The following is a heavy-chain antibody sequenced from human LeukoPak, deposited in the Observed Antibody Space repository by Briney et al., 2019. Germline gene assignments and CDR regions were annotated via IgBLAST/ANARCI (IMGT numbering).Heavy chain of an antibody. Sequence: PSETLSVTCSVSGVSISTYYWIWIRQPPAKGLEWMGFFSYSGSTKYNPSLKSRVTMSVDTSKNQFSLKLSSVTAADTAVYYCARMYSGTSYYFDYWGQGTLVTVSS. CDR2: FSYSGST. J-gene: IGHJ4*02. V-gene: IGHV4-59*01. CDR1: GVSISTYY. D-gene: IGHD1-26*01. CDR3: ARMYSGTSYYFDY.